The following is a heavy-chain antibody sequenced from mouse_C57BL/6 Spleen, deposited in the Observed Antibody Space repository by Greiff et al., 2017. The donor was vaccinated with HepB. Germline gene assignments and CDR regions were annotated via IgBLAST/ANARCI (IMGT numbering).Heavy chain of an antibody. V-gene: IGHV1-76*01. CDR1: GYTFTDYY. CDR2: IYPGSGNT. Sequence: QVQLQQSGAELVRPGASVKLSCKASGYTFTDYYINWVKQGPGQGLEWIARIYPGSGNTYYNEKFKGKATLTAEKSSSTAYMQLSSLTSEDSAVYFWARQLSAWFAYWGQGTLVTVSA. D-gene: IGHD3-2*02. J-gene: IGHJ3*01. CDR3: ARQLSAWFAY.